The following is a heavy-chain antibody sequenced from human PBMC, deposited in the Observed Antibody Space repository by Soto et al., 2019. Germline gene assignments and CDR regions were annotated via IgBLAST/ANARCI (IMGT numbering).Heavy chain of an antibody. CDR1: GYTFSIYG. J-gene: IGHJ4*02. V-gene: IGHV1-18*01. CDR3: ARAGAEVTTYFDF. D-gene: IGHD2-21*02. Sequence: QVQLVQSGTEVKSPGASVKVSCKASGYTFSIYGVNWVRQAPGQGLEWVGWISARNGDTNYAQKLQDRVTMTTDSSTNTAYMDLRSLRSDDTAVYYCARAGAEVTTYFDFCGQGTLVTVSA. CDR2: ISARNGDT.